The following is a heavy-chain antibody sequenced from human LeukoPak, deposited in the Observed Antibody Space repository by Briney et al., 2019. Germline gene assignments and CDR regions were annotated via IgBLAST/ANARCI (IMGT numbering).Heavy chain of an antibody. V-gene: IGHV4-34*01. CDR1: GGSFSGYY. Sequence: SETLSLTCAVYGGSFSGYYWSWIRQPPGKGLEWIGEINHSGSTNYNPSLKSRVTISVDTSKNQFSLKLSSVTAADTAVYYCARALYGDYGIFDYWGQGTLVTVSS. J-gene: IGHJ4*02. D-gene: IGHD4-17*01. CDR2: INHSGST. CDR3: ARALYGDYGIFDY.